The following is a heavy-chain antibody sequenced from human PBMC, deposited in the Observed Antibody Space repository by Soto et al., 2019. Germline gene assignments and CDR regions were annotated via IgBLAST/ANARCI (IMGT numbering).Heavy chain of an antibody. CDR3: AKVVTTHYYGMDV. D-gene: IGHD4-17*01. CDR1: GITFISYA. J-gene: IGHJ6*02. CDR2: ISAGGGST. V-gene: IGHV3-23*01. Sequence: GGSLRLSCAASGITFISYAMSWVRQAPGKGLEWVSAISAGGGSTYYADSVKGRFTISRDNSKNTLYLQMNSLRAEDSAVYYFAKVVTTHYYGMDVWGQGTTVTVSS.